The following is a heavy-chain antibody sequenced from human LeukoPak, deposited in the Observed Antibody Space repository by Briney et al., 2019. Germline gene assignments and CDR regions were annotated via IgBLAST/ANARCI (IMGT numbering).Heavy chain of an antibody. CDR3: ARAPTYYYDSSGLDY. J-gene: IGHJ4*02. CDR2: IIPILGIA. V-gene: IGHV1-69*04. Sequence: SVKVSCKASGGTFSSYAISWVRQAPGQGLEWMGRIIPILGIANYAQKFQGRVTITADKSTSTAYMELSSLRSEDTAVYYCARAPTYYYDSSGLDYWGQGALVTVSS. CDR1: GGTFSSYA. D-gene: IGHD3-22*01.